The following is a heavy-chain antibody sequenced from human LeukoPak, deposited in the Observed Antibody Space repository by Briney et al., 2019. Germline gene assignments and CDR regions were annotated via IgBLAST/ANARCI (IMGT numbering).Heavy chain of an antibody. CDR2: IRYDGSNK. CDR1: GFTFSSYG. CDR3: AKRAGSGWYVEDDY. D-gene: IGHD6-19*01. J-gene: IGHJ4*02. Sequence: GGSLRLSCAASGFTFSSYGMHWVRQAPGKGLEWVAFIRYDGSNKYYADSVKGRFTISRDNSKNTLYLQMNSLRAEDTAVYYCAKRAGSGWYVEDDYWGQGTLVTVSS. V-gene: IGHV3-30*02.